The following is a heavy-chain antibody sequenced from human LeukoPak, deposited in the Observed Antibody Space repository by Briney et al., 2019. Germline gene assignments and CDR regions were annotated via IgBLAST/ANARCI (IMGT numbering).Heavy chain of an antibody. J-gene: IGHJ6*02. V-gene: IGHV1-18*01. D-gene: IGHD5-18*01. CDR2: ISAYNGNT. CDR1: GYTFTSYG. CDR3: AREGGYSYGLYGDYYGMDV. Sequence: ASVKVSCKASGYTFTSYGISWVREAPGQVLEWMGWISAYNGNTNYAQKLQGRVTMTTDTSTSTAYMELRSLRSDDTAVYYCAREGGYSYGLYGDYYGMDVWGQGTTVTVSS.